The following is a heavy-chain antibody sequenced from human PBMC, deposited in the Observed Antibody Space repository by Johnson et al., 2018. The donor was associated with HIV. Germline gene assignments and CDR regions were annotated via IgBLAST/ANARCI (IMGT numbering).Heavy chain of an antibody. D-gene: IGHD3-10*01. Sequence: QVQLVESGGGVVQPGRSLRLSCAASGFTFSSYGMHWVRQAPGKGLDWVAVISYDGSNKYYADSVKGRFTISRDNSENTLYLQMNSLRAEDTALYYCALTSYYGRRGAFDSWGQGTMVTVSS. CDR1: GFTFSSYG. CDR3: ALTSYYGRRGAFDS. J-gene: IGHJ3*02. V-gene: IGHV3-30*03. CDR2: ISYDGSNK.